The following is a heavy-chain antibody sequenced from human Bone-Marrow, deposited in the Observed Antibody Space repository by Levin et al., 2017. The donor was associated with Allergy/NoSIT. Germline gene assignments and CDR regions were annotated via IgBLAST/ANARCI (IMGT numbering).Heavy chain of an antibody. V-gene: IGHV3-74*01. CDR3: VRDMAYSTGWDFDC. J-gene: IGHJ4*02. CDR2: INPDGSNA. D-gene: IGHD5-18*01. CDR1: EFAFSFYW. Sequence: GGSLRLSCAASEFAFSFYWMHWVRQAPGKGLVWVARINPDGSNADYADSVKGRFTISRDNSDNTLYLQMNSLRPEDTAVYFCVRDMAYSTGWDFDCWGQGTLVTVSS.